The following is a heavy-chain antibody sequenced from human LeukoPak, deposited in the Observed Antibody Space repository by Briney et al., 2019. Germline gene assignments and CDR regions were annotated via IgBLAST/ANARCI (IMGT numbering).Heavy chain of an antibody. CDR1: GFTFSNYG. Sequence: GGSLRLSCAASGFTFSNYGMNWVRQAPGKGLEWVSYISSGSSTVYYADSVKGRFTISRDNAKNSLYLQMNSLRDEDTAVYYCARDPYYDYVWGSPDYWGQGTLVTVSS. CDR2: ISSGSSTV. J-gene: IGHJ4*02. V-gene: IGHV3-48*02. D-gene: IGHD3-16*01. CDR3: ARDPYYDYVWGSPDY.